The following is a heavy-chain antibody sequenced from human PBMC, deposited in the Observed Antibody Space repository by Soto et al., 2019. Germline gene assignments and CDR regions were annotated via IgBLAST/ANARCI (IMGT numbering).Heavy chain of an antibody. CDR3: ARGALRWFDY. CDR2: INHSGST. Sequence: NPSETLSLTCAVYGGSFSGYYWSWIRQPPGKGLEWIGEINHSGSTNYNPSLKSRVTISVDTSKDQFSLKLSSVTAADTAVYYCARGALRWFDYWGQGTLVTVSS. D-gene: IGHD2-15*01. V-gene: IGHV4-34*01. CDR1: GGSFSGYY. J-gene: IGHJ4*02.